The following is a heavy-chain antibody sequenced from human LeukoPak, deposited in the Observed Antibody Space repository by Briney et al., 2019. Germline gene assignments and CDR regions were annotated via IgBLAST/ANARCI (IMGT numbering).Heavy chain of an antibody. D-gene: IGHD4-17*01. V-gene: IGHV3-7*01. Sequence: GGSLRLSCAASGFSFSPYWMSWVRQGPGKGLDWVASINPDGSGTSYVGSVKGRFTISRDNAQNSLYLQMNSLSAEDTAVYYCARLFGGVTTFDYWGQGALVTVSS. CDR3: ARLFGGVTTFDY. CDR1: GFSFSPYW. CDR2: INPDGSGT. J-gene: IGHJ4*02.